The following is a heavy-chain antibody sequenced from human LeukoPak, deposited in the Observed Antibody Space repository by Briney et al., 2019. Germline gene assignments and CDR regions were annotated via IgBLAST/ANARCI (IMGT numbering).Heavy chain of an antibody. D-gene: IGHD1-14*01. J-gene: IGHJ4*02. CDR2: ISAYNGNT. CDR1: GYTFTSYG. Sequence: ASVKVSCKASGYTFTSYGISWVRQAPGQGLEWMGWISAYNGNTNYAQKFQGRVTMTTDTSTSTVYMELRSLRSDDTAVYYCARYYRESATPFDYWGQGTLVTVSS. CDR3: ARYYRESATPFDY. V-gene: IGHV1-18*01.